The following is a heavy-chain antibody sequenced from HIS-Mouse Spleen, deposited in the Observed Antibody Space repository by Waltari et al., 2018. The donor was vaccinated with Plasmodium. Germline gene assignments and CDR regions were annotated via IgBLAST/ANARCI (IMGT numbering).Heavy chain of an antibody. D-gene: IGHD3-9*01. CDR2: RSYEGSNK. V-gene: IGHV3-30*18. J-gene: IGHJ4*02. CDR3: AKGILTGAYYFDY. CDR1: GFTFSSYG. Sequence: QVQLVESGGGVVQPGRSLRLSCAASGFTFSSYGMHWVRQAPGQGLEVVAGRSYEGSNKYYADSVKGRFTISRDNSKNTLYLQMNSLRAEDTAVYYCAKGILTGAYYFDYWGQGTLVTVSS.